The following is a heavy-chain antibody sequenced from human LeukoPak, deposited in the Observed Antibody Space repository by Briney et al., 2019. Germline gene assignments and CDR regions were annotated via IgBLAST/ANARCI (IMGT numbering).Heavy chain of an antibody. CDR3: ARVEYQLLTWRHLGDY. Sequence: KPSETLSLTCAVYGGSSSVYYWSCIRQPPGKGLEWIGEINHSGSTNYNPSLKSRVTMSVDTSKNQFSLKLTSVTAADTAVYYCARVEYQLLTWRHLGDYWGQGTLVTVSS. D-gene: IGHD2-2*01. CDR1: GGSSSVYY. J-gene: IGHJ4*02. CDR2: INHSGST. V-gene: IGHV4-34*01.